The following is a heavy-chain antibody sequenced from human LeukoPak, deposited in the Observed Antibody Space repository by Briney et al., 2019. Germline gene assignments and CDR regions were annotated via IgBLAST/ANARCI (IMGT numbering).Heavy chain of an antibody. CDR3: ARRFSGWYVWFDP. CDR2: IYYSGST. J-gene: IGHJ5*02. CDR1: GGPISSYY. V-gene: IGHV4-59*08. D-gene: IGHD6-19*01. Sequence: PSETLSLTCTVYGGPISSYYWSWIRQPPGKGQEWIGYIYYSGSTNYNPSLKSRVTISVDTSKNQFSLKLSSVTAADTAVYYCARRFSGWYVWFDPWGQGTLVTVSS.